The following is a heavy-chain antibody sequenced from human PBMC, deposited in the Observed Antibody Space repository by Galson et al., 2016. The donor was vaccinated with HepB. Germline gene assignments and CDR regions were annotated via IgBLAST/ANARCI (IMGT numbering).Heavy chain of an antibody. J-gene: IGHJ5*02. CDR2: ISPYNGNT. CDR3: ARSGIIQVNWFDP. CDR1: GYTFSGHG. Sequence: SVKVSCKASGYTFSGHGIAWVRPAPAQGLQWMRYISPYNGNTDYAQHFQGRITMTTDAPTTTAYMEVRSLKSDDTAVYYCARSGIIQVNWFDPWGQGTLVIVSS. V-gene: IGHV1-18*01. D-gene: IGHD1-14*01.